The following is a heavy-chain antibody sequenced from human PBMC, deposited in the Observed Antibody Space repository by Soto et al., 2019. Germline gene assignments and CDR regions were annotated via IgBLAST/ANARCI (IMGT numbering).Heavy chain of an antibody. J-gene: IGHJ3*02. CDR2: FDPEDGET. D-gene: IGHD4-17*01. Sequence: ASVKVSCKVSGYTLTELSMHWVRQAPGKGLEWMGGFDPEDGETIYAQRFQGRVTMTEDTSTDTAYMELSSLRSEDTAVYYCATAPMTTRAFDIWGQGTMVTVSS. V-gene: IGHV1-24*01. CDR3: ATAPMTTRAFDI. CDR1: GYTLTELS.